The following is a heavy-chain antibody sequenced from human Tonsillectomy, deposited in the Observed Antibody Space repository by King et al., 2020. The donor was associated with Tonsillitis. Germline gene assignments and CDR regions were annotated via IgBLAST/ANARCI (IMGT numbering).Heavy chain of an antibody. J-gene: IGHJ5*02. V-gene: IGHV4-61*02. Sequence: VQLQESGPGLVKPSQTLSLTCTVSGGSISSGSYYWSWIRQPAGRGLEWIGRIYTRGSTTYNPSLESRVTMSADTSKNQFSLKLGSVTAADTAVYYCAGGGDILTGGSLFDPWGQGTLVTVSS. CDR3: AGGGDILTGGSLFDP. D-gene: IGHD3-9*01. CDR2: IYTRGST. CDR1: GGSISSGSYY.